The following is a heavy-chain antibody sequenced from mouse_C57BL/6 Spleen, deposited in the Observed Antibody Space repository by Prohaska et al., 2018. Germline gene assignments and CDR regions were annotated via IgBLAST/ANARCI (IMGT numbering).Heavy chain of an antibody. D-gene: IGHD1-3*01. CDR3: RDPAGSSDY. Sequence: EVKLEESGGGLVQPGGSMKLSCVASRFTFSNYWMNWVRQSPEKELEWVAQIRLKSVNYATHYAESVKGRVTISRDDSKCSVYLQMNYKRAEDTGIYCCRDPAGSSDYWGQGTTLTVSS. V-gene: IGHV6-3*01. J-gene: IGHJ2*01. CDR1: RFTFSNYW. CDR2: IRLKSVNYAT.